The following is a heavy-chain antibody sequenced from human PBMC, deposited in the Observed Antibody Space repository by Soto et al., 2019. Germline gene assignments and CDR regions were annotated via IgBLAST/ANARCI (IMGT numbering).Heavy chain of an antibody. V-gene: IGHV4-39*01. CDR3: ARHYSSGSRNWFDP. D-gene: IGHD6-19*01. CDR2: IYYSGST. Sequence: PSETLSLTCAVSGGSMSSGGYFWGWVRRPPGKGLEWIGSIYYSGSTYYNPSLRSRVTISVDTSKNQFSLKLSSVTAADTAVFYCARHYSSGSRNWFDPWGQGTLVTVSS. J-gene: IGHJ5*02. CDR1: GGSMSSGGYF.